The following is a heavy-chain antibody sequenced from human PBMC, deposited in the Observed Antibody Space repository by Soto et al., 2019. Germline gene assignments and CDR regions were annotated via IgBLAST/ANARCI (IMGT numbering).Heavy chain of an antibody. J-gene: IGHJ4*02. CDR3: ARDSVYSRSHFDY. V-gene: IGHV4-61*01. CDR1: GGSVNSGSHY. CDR2: IYHSGST. Sequence: PSETLSLTCAVSGGSVNSGSHYWSWIRQPPGKGLEWIGNIYHSGSTKYNPSLKSRVTLSVDTSKNQFSLKLSSVAAADTAVYYCARDSVYSRSHFDYWGQGTLVTVSS. D-gene: IGHD3-22*01.